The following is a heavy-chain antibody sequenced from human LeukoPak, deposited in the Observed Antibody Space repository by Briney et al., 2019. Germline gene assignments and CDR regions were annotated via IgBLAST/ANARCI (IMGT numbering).Heavy chain of an antibody. CDR2: IIPIFGTA. V-gene: IGHV1-69*13. CDR1: GGTFSSYA. CDR3: ARGALGYCSSTSCYGPVDAFDI. J-gene: IGHJ3*02. D-gene: IGHD2-2*01. Sequence: SVKVSCKASGGTFSSYAISWVRQAPGQGLEWMGGIIPIFGTANYAQKFQGRVTITADESTSTAYMELSSLRSEDTAVYYCARGALGYCSSTSCYGPVDAFDIWGQGTMVTVSS.